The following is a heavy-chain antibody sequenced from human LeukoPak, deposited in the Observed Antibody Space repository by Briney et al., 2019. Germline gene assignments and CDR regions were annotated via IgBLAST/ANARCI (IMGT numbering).Heavy chain of an antibody. CDR2: ISSSRDYI. V-gene: IGHV3-21*01. CDR1: GFTFITYT. D-gene: IGHD2-15*01. J-gene: IGHJ3*02. Sequence: GGSLRLSCAASGFTFITYTMDWVRQAPGEGLEWVSSISSSRDYIYYADSVKGRFTISRDNAKNSLYLQMNSLRAEDTAVYYCARGGYCSGGSCYSGAFDIWGQGTMVTVSS. CDR3: ARGGYCSGGSCYSGAFDI.